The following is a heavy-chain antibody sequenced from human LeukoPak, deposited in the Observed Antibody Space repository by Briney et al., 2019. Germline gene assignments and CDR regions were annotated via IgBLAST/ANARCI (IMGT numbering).Heavy chain of an antibody. CDR2: IYYSGST. CDR1: GGSISSTFYY. Sequence: PSETLSLTCTVSGGSISSTFYYWGWIRQPPGKGLEWIGSIYYSGSTYYNPSLKSRVTISVDTSKNQFSLKLSSVTAADTAVYFCARRAFYGDRFAEYFQHWGQGTLVTVSS. D-gene: IGHD4-17*01. CDR3: ARRAFYGDRFAEYFQH. V-gene: IGHV4-39*01. J-gene: IGHJ1*01.